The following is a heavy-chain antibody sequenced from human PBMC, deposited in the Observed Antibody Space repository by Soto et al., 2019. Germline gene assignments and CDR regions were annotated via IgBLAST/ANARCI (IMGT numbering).Heavy chain of an antibody. D-gene: IGHD4-17*01. CDR3: AAVLDYGDSVATIGMDV. CDR1: GYTFDRYG. J-gene: IGHJ6*02. CDR2: ISPKNGNT. Sequence: ASVKASCKASGYTFDRYGITWVRQAPGQGLEWMGWISPKNGNTNYAQNLQGRVTMTTDTSTSTAYMEVRSLRSDDTAVYYCAAVLDYGDSVATIGMDVWGQGTTVTVSS. V-gene: IGHV1-18*01.